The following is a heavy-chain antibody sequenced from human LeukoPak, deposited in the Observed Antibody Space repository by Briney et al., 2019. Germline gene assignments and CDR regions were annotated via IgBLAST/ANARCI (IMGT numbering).Heavy chain of an antibody. CDR1: GFTFTSSA. J-gene: IGHJ3*01. D-gene: IGHD3-22*01. CDR2: IVVGSGNT. V-gene: IGHV1-58*01. CDR3: AAEAAYYYDSRDAFDV. Sequence: ASVKVSCKASGFTFTSSAVQWVRQARGQRLEWIGWIVVGSGNTNYAQEFQERVTITRDMSTSLVYMELSSLRSEDTAVYYCAAEAAYYYDSRDAFDVWGQGTMVTVSS.